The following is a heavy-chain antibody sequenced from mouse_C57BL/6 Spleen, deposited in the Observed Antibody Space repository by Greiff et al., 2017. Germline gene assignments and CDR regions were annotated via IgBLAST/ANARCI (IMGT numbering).Heavy chain of an antibody. CDR3: AVGQLRPYYFDY. Sequence: EVQLQESGPGLVKPSQSLSLTCSVTGYSITSGYYWNWIRQFPGNKLEWMGYISYDGSNNSNPSLKNRISIPRDTSKNQFFLKLNAVTTEDTATYYCAVGQLRPYYFDYWGQGTTLTVSS. CDR1: GYSITSGYY. CDR2: ISYDGSN. J-gene: IGHJ2*01. V-gene: IGHV3-6*01. D-gene: IGHD3-2*02.